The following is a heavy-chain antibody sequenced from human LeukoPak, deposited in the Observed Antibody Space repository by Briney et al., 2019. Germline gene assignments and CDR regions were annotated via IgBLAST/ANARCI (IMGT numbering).Heavy chain of an antibody. CDR1: GGSISSYY. CDR3: ARDPGYCSSTSCYSGIDP. Sequence: SETLSLTCTVSGGSISSYYWSWIRQPPGKGLEWIGYIYYSGSTNYNPSLKSRVTISVDTSKNQFSLKLSSVTAADTAVYYCARDPGYCSSTSCYSGIDPWGQGTLVTVSP. J-gene: IGHJ5*02. D-gene: IGHD2-2*01. V-gene: IGHV4-59*01. CDR2: IYYSGST.